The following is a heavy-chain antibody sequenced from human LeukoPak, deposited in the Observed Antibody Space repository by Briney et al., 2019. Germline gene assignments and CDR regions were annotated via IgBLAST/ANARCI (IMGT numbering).Heavy chain of an antibody. V-gene: IGHV5-51*01. D-gene: IGHD1-26*01. J-gene: IGHJ5*02. CDR2: IYPGDSDT. CDR3: ARRNILGSTKAPLDL. Sequence: GESLKISCKGSGNSFSNYFIAWVRRMPGKGLEWMGIIYPGDSDTRYSPSFQGQVTISADKSINTVYLQWGSLEASDTAMYYCARRNILGSTKAPLDLWGQGTLVTVSS. CDR1: GNSFSNYF.